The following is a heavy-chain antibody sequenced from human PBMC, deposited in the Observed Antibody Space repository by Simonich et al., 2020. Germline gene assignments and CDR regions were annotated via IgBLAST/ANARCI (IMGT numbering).Heavy chain of an antibody. J-gene: IGHJ6*02. CDR3: ARWIAVAGTGAYGMDV. Sequence: EVQLVESGGGLVKTGGSLRLSCAASGFTFSSYSMNWVRQAPGKGLECVSSISSISSYIYYADSVKGRFTISRDNAKNSLYLQMNSLRAEDTAVYYCARWIAVAGTGAYGMDVWGQGTTVTVSS. CDR2: ISSISSYI. CDR1: GFTFSSYS. V-gene: IGHV3-21*01. D-gene: IGHD6-19*01.